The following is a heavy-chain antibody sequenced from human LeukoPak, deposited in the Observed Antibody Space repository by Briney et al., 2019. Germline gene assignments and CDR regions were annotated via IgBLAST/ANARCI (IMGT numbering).Heavy chain of an antibody. CDR3: ARLYDGSAYHADHFDY. CDR1: GFTFSSYG. J-gene: IGHJ4*02. Sequence: PGGSLRLSCAASGFTFSSYGMHWVRQAPGKGLEWVSSISSSSSYIYYADSVKSRFTISRDNAENSLYLQMNSLRAEDTAVYYCARLYDGSAYHADHFDYWGQGTLVIVSS. CDR2: ISSSSSYI. V-gene: IGHV3-21*01. D-gene: IGHD3-22*01.